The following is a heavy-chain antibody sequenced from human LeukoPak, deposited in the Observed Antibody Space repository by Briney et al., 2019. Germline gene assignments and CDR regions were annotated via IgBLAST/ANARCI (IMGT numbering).Heavy chain of an antibody. D-gene: IGHD2-2*01. V-gene: IGHV3-21*01. Sequence: GGSLRLSCAASGFTFSSYSMNWVRQAPGKGLEWVSCISSSSSYIYYADSVKGRFTISRDNAKNSLYLQMNSLRAEDTAVYYCARGYCSSTSCLYDYYYYYYMDVWGKGTTVTVSS. CDR3: ARGYCSSTSCLYDYYYYYYMDV. CDR1: GFTFSSYS. CDR2: ISSSSSYI. J-gene: IGHJ6*03.